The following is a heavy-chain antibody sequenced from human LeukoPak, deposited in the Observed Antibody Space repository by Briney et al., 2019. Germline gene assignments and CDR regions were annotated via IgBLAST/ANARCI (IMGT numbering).Heavy chain of an antibody. J-gene: IGHJ6*02. CDR3: ARDKAQDSVYYGMDV. V-gene: IGHV3-21*06. D-gene: IGHD6-6*01. Sequence: GGSLRLSCAASGFTFSTYFMSWVRQAPGKGLEWVSSISSGSNYIYYADSVKGRFTISRDNARTSLYLQMNSLRAEDTAVYYCARDKAQDSVYYGMDVWGQGTTVTVSS. CDR2: ISSGSNYI. CDR1: GFTFSTYF.